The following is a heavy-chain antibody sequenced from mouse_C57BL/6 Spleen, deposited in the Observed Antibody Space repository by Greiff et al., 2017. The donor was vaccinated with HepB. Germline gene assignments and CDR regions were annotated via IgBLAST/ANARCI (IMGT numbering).Heavy chain of an antibody. V-gene: IGHV3-6*01. Sequence: DVKLQESGPGLVKPSQSLSLTCSVTGYSITSGYYWNWIRQFPGNKLEWMGYISYDGSNNYNPSLKNRISITRDTSKNQFFLKLNSVTTEDTATYYCAREASYGPYAMDYWGQGTSVTVSS. CDR2: ISYDGSN. CDR1: GYSITSGYY. J-gene: IGHJ4*01. D-gene: IGHD1-1*02. CDR3: AREASYGPYAMDY.